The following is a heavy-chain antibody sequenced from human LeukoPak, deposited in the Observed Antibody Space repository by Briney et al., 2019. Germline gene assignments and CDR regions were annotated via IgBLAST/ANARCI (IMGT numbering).Heavy chain of an antibody. J-gene: IGHJ6*03. CDR2: IKQDGSEK. Sequence: GGSLRLSCAASGFTFSSYWMSWVRQAPGKGLEWVANIKQDGSEKYYVDSVKGRFTISRDNAKNSLYLQMNSLRAEDTAVYYCARIGAGLRFLEWPHYYYYMDVWGKGTTVTVSS. V-gene: IGHV3-7*01. D-gene: IGHD3-3*01. CDR1: GFTFSSYW. CDR3: ARIGAGLRFLEWPHYYYYMDV.